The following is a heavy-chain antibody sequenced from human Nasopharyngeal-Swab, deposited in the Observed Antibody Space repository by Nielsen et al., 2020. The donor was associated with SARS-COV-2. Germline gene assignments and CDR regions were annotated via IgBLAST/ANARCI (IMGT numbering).Heavy chain of an antibody. CDR1: GSTFTSYD. CDR3: ARVGAADCSSTSCYAGVSWDYGMDV. V-gene: IGHV1-8*01. J-gene: IGHJ6*02. D-gene: IGHD2-2*01. Sequence: ASVKVSCEASGSTFTSYDINCVRPATGQGLEWMGWMNPNGGNTGYAQKFQGRVTMSRNTSISTAYMELSSLRSEDTAVYYCARVGAADCSSTSCYAGVSWDYGMDVWGQGTTVTVSS. CDR2: MNPNGGNT.